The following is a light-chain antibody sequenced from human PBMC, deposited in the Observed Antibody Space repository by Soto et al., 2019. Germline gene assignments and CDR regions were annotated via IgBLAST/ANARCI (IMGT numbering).Light chain of an antibody. J-gene: IGKJ1*01. V-gene: IGKV3-15*01. Sequence: EIVLTQSPATLSVSPGERATLSCRASQSVGSNLAWFQQKPGQAPRLLIYRASTRATGVPARFSGSGSGTEFTLTISSLQSEDFAVYYCHQYNTWPPWTFGPGTKVDIK. CDR3: HQYNTWPPWT. CDR2: RAS. CDR1: QSVGSN.